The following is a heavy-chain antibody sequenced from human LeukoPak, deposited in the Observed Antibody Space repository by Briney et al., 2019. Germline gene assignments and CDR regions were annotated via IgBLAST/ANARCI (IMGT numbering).Heavy chain of an antibody. CDR3: ARSMGTTATAFDY. J-gene: IGHJ4*02. V-gene: IGHV4-4*07. CDR2: ISNSGTT. Sequence: PSETLSLTCTVSGGSITSNHGSWIRQPAGKGLEWIGRISNSGTTNYNPSVNSLVTISVDTSNKQSSLKLSSVTAADTAVYYCARSMGTTATAFDYWGPGIMVTVSS. D-gene: IGHD2-21*02. CDR1: GGSITSNH.